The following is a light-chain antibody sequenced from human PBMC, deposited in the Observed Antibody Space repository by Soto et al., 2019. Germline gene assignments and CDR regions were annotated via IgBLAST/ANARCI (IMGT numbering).Light chain of an antibody. CDR1: SSDVGGYNY. Sequence: QSALTQPASVSGSPGQSITISCTGTSSDVGGYNYVSWYQQHPGKAPKLMIYNVSNRPSGVSNRFSGSKSGNTAYLTISGFQAEDEGHYYCSSFTSTNTVLFGGGTKVTVL. J-gene: IGLJ2*01. CDR3: SSFTSTNTVL. CDR2: NVS. V-gene: IGLV2-14*01.